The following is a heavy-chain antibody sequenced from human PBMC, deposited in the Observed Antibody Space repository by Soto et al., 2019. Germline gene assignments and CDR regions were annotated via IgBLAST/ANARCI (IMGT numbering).Heavy chain of an antibody. J-gene: IGHJ4*02. D-gene: IGHD3-22*01. Sequence: QMHLQESGPGLVKPSETLSLTCNVSGGSISSSNYYWGWIRQPPGEGLEWIGSIYYTGRTNYNPSFHSRVTISQDTSKNQFFLKMSSVTAADTAVYYCARQEGYLAGCQGFWGPGTLVTVSS. V-gene: IGHV4-39*01. CDR2: IYYTGRT. CDR3: ARQEGYLAGCQGF. CDR1: GGSISSSNYY.